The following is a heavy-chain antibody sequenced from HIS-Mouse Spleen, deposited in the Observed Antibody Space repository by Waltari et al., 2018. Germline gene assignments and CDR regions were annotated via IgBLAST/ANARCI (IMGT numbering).Heavy chain of an antibody. D-gene: IGHD6-13*01. J-gene: IGHJ2*01. CDR2: INYSGGT. CDR1: GGSISSSSYY. Sequence: QLQLQESGPGLVKPSETLSLTCTVSGGSISSSSYYWGWIRQPPGKGLEWIGSINYSGGTDYNPSLKSRVTISVETSKNQFSLKLSSVTAADTAVYYCAREIPYSSSWYDWYFDLWGRGTLVTVSS. V-gene: IGHV4-39*07. CDR3: AREIPYSSSWYDWYFDL.